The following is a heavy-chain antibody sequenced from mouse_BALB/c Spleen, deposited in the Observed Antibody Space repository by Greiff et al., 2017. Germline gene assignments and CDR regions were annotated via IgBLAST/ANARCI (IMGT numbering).Heavy chain of an antibody. CDR2: IDPYDSET. J-gene: IGHJ2*01. Sequence: SCKASGYTFTSYWMNWVKQRPEQGLEWIGRIDPYDSETHYNQKFKDKAILTVDKSSSTAYMQLSSLTSEDSAVYYCARLVTTATSDYWGQGTTLTVSS. CDR3: ARLVTTATSDY. V-gene: IGHV1-74*01. D-gene: IGHD1-2*01. CDR1: GYTFTSYW.